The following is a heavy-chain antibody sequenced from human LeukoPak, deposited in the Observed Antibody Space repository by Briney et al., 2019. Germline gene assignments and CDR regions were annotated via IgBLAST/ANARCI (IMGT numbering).Heavy chain of an antibody. D-gene: IGHD2-2*01. CDR3: AKTQVVPAARQYNWFDP. CDR1: GFTFSSYA. V-gene: IGHV3-23*01. J-gene: IGHJ5*02. Sequence: PGGSLRLSCAASGFTFSSYAMSWVRQAPGKGLEWVSAISGSGGSTYYADSVKGRFTISRDNSKNTLYLQMNSLRAEDTAVYYCAKTQVVPAARQYNWFDPWGQGTLVTVSS. CDR2: ISGSGGST.